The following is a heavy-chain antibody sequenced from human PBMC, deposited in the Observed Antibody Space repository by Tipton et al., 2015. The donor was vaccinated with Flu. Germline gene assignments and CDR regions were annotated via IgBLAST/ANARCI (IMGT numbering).Heavy chain of an antibody. Sequence: TLSLTCAVYGGSFSGYYWSWIRQPPGKGLEWIGEINHSGSTNYNPSLKSRVTISADTSKNQFSLKLSSVTAADTAVYYCARKVANWGGWETLDYWGQGTLDTVSS. CDR1: GGSFSGYY. D-gene: IGHD7-27*01. CDR2: INHSGST. J-gene: IGHJ4*02. CDR3: ARKVANWGGWETLDY. V-gene: IGHV4-34*01.